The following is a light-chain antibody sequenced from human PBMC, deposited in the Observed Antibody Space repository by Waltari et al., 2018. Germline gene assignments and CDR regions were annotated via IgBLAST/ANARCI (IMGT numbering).Light chain of an antibody. Sequence: EIVLTQSPATLSLSPGERATPSCRASQSVSNYLAWYQQKPGQAPRLLIYDASTRATGTPARFSGSGSGTDFTLTIISLQSEDSAVYYCQQRSNWPPITFGQGTRLEIK. CDR1: QSVSNY. V-gene: IGKV3-11*01. CDR3: QQRSNWPPIT. J-gene: IGKJ5*01. CDR2: DAS.